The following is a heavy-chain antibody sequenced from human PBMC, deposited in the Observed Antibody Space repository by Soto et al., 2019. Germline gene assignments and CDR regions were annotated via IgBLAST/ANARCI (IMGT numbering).Heavy chain of an antibody. CDR3: ARYSSTANWFDP. V-gene: IGHV1-3*01. D-gene: IGHD6-13*01. CDR2: INAGNGNT. CDR1: GYTFTSYA. Sequence: ASVRVSCKASGYTFTSYAMHWVRQAPGQRLEWMGWINAGNGNTKYSQKFQGRVTITRDTSASTAYMELSSLRSEDTAVYYCARYSSTANWFDPWGQGTLVTVSS. J-gene: IGHJ5*02.